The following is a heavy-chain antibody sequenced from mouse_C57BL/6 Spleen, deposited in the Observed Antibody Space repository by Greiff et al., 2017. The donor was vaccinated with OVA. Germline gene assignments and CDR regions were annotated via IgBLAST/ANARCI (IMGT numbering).Heavy chain of an antibody. V-gene: IGHV1-50*01. CDR1: GYTFTSYW. D-gene: IGHD2-3*01. Sequence: QVQLQQPGAELVKPGASVKLSCKASGYTFTSYWMQWVKQRPGQGLEWIGEIDPSDSYTNYNQKFKGKATLTVDTSSSTAYMQLSSLTSEDSAVYYCARRHGYYTYYFDYWGKGTTLTVSS. J-gene: IGHJ2*01. CDR2: IDPSDSYT. CDR3: ARRHGYYTYYFDY.